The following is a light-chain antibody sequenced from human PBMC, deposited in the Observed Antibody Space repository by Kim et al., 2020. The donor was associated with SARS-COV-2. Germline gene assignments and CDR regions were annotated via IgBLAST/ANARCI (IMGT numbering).Light chain of an antibody. J-gene: IGKJ1*01. CDR2: GAS. V-gene: IGKV3-15*01. CDR1: QSVSSN. Sequence: EIVMTQSPAILSVSPGERATLSCRASQSVSSNLAWYQQKPGQALRLLIYGASTRATGIPDRISGSGSGTEFTLTISSLQSEDFAVYYCQRYNDWRTFGQGTKVDIK. CDR3: QRYNDWRT.